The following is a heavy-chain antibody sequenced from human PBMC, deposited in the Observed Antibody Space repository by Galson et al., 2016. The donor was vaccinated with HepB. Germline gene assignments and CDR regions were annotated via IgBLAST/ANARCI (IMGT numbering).Heavy chain of an antibody. Sequence: PALVKPTQTLTLTCSFSGFSLISYGVGVGWIRQPPGKALEWLALIYWDDHKHYSPSLESRLTITKDTSKNEVVLTMTNMDPVDTATYFCAHISLPCLFSPYCVSTNSYGPFDFWGQGTLVSVSS. CDR2: IYWDDHK. J-gene: IGHJ4*02. CDR3: AHISLPCLFSPYCVSTNSYGPFDF. V-gene: IGHV2-5*02. D-gene: IGHD2-2*01. CDR1: GFSLISYGVG.